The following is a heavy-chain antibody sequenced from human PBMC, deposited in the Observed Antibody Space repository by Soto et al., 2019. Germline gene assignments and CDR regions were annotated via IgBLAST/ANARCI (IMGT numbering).Heavy chain of an antibody. V-gene: IGHV1-69*06. D-gene: IGHD2-21*01. J-gene: IGHJ4*02. CDR2: ISPISGAE. CDR3: ARNMTKTVVSYFDY. CDR1: QVTFGSSG. Sequence: VSYNVSQVTFGSSGMHWLLHDPGQGLEWMVRISPISGAENYAQTVHGSVTITADKSTSTSYMELSRLRSEEKAVHYCARNMTKTVVSYFDYWRQGTLVSVS.